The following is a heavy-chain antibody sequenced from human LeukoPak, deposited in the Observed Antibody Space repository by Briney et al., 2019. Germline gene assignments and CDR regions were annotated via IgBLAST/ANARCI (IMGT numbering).Heavy chain of an antibody. CDR2: INPNSGGT. V-gene: IGHV1-2*02. CDR1: GYTFSAYY. CDR3: ARGGQGATLDY. J-gene: IGHJ4*02. D-gene: IGHD1-26*01. Sequence: GASVKVSCLATGYTFSAYYMHWLRQAPGQGLEWMGWINPNSGGTNYAQKFQGRVTMTRDTTISTAYMELSRLRSDDTAVYSCARGGQGATLDYWGQGSLVTVSS.